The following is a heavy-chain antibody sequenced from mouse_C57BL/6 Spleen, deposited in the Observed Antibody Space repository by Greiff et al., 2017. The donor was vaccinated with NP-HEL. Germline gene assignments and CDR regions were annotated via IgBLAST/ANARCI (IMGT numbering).Heavy chain of an antibody. V-gene: IGHV7-3*01. CDR1: GFTFTDYY. D-gene: IGHD2-1*01. Sequence: EVMLVESGGGLVQPGGSLSLSCAASGFTFTDYYMSWVRQPPGKALEWLGFIRNKANGYTTEYSASVKGRFTISRDNSQSILYLQMNALRAEDSATYYGARYSNYVEAMDYWGQGTSVTVSS. J-gene: IGHJ4*01. CDR2: IRNKANGYTT. CDR3: ARYSNYVEAMDY.